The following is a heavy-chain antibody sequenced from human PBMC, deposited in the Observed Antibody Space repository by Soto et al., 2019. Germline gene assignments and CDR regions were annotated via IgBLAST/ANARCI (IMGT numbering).Heavy chain of an antibody. CDR2: INHSGST. CDR3: ARDKITGLFDY. Sequence: SETLSLTCAVYVGSFSGYYWTWIRQPPGTGLEWIGEINHSGSTNYNPSLKSRVTISVDTSKNQFSLKLTSVTAADTAVYYCARDKITGLFDYWGQGILVTVSS. J-gene: IGHJ4*02. V-gene: IGHV4-34*01. CDR1: VGSFSGYY. D-gene: IGHD2-8*02.